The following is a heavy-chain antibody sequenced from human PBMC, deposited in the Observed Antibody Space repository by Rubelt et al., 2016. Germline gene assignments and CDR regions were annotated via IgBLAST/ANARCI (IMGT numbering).Heavy chain of an antibody. Sequence: QVQLQESGPGLVKPSETLSLTCTVSGGSITNYYGSWIRQPPGKGLEWIGLIYYSGSTNYNPSLQSRVTISVDTAKGQFSRKRSAVTAADTAVYYCARHSAKVRYFDLWGRGTLVTVSS. V-gene: IGHV4-59*08. CDR1: GGSITNYY. CDR2: IYYSGST. CDR3: ARHSAKVRYFDL. J-gene: IGHJ2*01.